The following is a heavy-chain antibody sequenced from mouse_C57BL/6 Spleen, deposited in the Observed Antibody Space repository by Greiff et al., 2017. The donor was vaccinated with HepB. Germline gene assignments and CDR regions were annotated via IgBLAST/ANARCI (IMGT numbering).Heavy chain of an antibody. V-gene: IGHV1-55*01. Sequence: QVQLQQLGAELVKLGAPVKMSCKASGYTFTSYWITWVKQRPGQGLEWIGDIYPGSGSTNYNEKSKSKATLTVDTSSSTAYMQLSSLTSEDSAVYYCARGHTVVADWYFDVWGTGTPVTVSS. D-gene: IGHD1-1*01. CDR3: ARGHTVVADWYFDV. CDR2: IYPGSGST. CDR1: GYTFTSYW. J-gene: IGHJ1*03.